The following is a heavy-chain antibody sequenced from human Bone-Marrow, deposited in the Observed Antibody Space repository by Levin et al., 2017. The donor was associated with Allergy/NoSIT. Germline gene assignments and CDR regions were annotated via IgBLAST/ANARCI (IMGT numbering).Heavy chain of an antibody. CDR1: GFSLGTSGVG. V-gene: IGHV2-5*01. J-gene: IGHJ6*02. Sequence: SGPTLVKPTQTLTLTCTFSGFSLGTSGVGVAWIRQPPGKALEWLAVIYWNDDNFYNPSLKSRLTITKDTSKNQVFLTMTNMNPVDKATFYCAHAEYHLGYAMDVWGQGTTVTVSS. CDR3: AHAEYHLGYAMDV. D-gene: IGHD2/OR15-2a*01. CDR2: IYWNDDN.